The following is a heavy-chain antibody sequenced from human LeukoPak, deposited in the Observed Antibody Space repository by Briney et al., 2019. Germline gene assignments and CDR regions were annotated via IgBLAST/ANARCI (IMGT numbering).Heavy chain of an antibody. V-gene: IGHV1-69*13. CDR3: ARIFGTTSRYYYYMDV. J-gene: IGHJ6*03. CDR1: GGTFCSYA. Sequence: GASVKVSCKASGGTFCSYAISWVRQAPGQGLEWMGGIIPIFGTANYAQRFQGRVTITADESTSTAYMELSSLRSEDTAVYYRARIFGTTSRYYYYMDVWGKGTTVTVSS. CDR2: IIPIFGTA. D-gene: IGHD1-7*01.